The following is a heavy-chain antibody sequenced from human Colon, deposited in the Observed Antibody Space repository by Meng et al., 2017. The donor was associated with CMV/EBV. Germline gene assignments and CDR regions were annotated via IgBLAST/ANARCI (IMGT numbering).Heavy chain of an antibody. Sequence: ASETVSCKASGHCLHSYDINWLRQATGQGLEWMGWVNPNSGNAGYAQHFQGRDTRTRDTSTNTAYMELRSMRSEDTAVYYCAQRWQHYLDVWGQGTTVTVSS. CDR3: AQRWQHYLDV. CDR2: VNPNSGNA. J-gene: IGHJ6*02. D-gene: IGHD5-18*01. V-gene: IGHV1-8*01. CDR1: GHCLHSYD.